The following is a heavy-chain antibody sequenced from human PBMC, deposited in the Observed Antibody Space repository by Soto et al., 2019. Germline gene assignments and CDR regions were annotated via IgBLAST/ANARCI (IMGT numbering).Heavy chain of an antibody. Sequence: GESLKISCKGSGYSFTSYWIGWVRQMPGKGLEWMGIIYPGDSDTRYSPSFQGQVTTSADKSISTAYLQWSSLKASDTAMYYCARHGDGYNYYYYGMDVWGQGTTVTVSS. CDR3: ARHGDGYNYYYYGMDV. CDR2: IYPGDSDT. CDR1: GYSFTSYW. J-gene: IGHJ6*02. V-gene: IGHV5-51*01. D-gene: IGHD5-12*01.